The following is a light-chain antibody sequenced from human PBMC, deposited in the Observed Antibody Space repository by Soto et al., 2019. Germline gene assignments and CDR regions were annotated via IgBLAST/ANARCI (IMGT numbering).Light chain of an antibody. CDR3: NSHTRSSTRWV. J-gene: IGLJ3*02. CDR1: RSDVGAYNY. V-gene: IGLV2-14*01. Sequence: QSVLTQPASVSGSPGQSITISCTGTRSDVGAYNYVSWYQQHPGKAPKLMIYDVNNRPSGVSNRFSGSKSGNTASLTISGLQAEDEADYYCNSHTRSSTRWVFGGGTKLTVL. CDR2: DVN.